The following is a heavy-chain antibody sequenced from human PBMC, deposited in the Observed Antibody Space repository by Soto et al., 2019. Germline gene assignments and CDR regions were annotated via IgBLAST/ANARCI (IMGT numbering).Heavy chain of an antibody. CDR1: GFTFSSYA. V-gene: IGHV3-23*01. CDR2: ISGSGGST. CDR3: AKVMLGITTDHSWSYYYFDF. D-gene: IGHD3-10*01. Sequence: GGSLRLSCAASGFTFSSYAMSWVRQAPGKGLEWVSAISGSGGSTYYADSVKGRFTISRDNSKNTLYLQMNSLRAEDTAVEYCAKVMLGITTDHSWSYYYFDFWGQGTLVTVSS. J-gene: IGHJ4*02.